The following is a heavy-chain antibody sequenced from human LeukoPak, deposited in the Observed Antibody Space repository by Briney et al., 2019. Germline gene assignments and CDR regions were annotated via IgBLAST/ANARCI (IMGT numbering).Heavy chain of an antibody. V-gene: IGHV4-39*01. CDR1: GGSISSSSYY. Sequence: SETLSLXCTVSGGSISSSSYYWGWIRQPPGKGLEWIGSIYYSGSTYYNPSLKSRVTISVDTSKNQFSLKLSSVTAADTAVYYCASWGFSGSYYKNYWGQGTLVTVSS. J-gene: IGHJ4*02. CDR3: ASWGFSGSYYKNY. CDR2: IYYSGST. D-gene: IGHD1-26*01.